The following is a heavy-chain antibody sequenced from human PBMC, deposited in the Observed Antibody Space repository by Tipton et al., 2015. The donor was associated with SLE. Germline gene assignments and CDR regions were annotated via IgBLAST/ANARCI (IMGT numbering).Heavy chain of an antibody. J-gene: IGHJ4*02. CDR3: ARIYGGNFDF. D-gene: IGHD3-16*01. CDR2: IYYSGTT. CDR1: GGSISDYY. V-gene: IGHV4-59*01. Sequence: LRLSCSVSGGSISDYYWSWVRQPPGKGLEWIGYIYYSGTTNYNPSLKSRVTMSVDTSKNQFSLKLSSVTAADTAVYHCARIYGGNFDFWGQGALVIVSS.